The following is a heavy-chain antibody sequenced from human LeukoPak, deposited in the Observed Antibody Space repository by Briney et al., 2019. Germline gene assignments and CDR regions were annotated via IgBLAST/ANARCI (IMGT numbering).Heavy chain of an antibody. D-gene: IGHD3-3*01. CDR1: GGSISSGGYY. Sequence: SGTLSLTCTVSGGSISSGGYYWSWIRQHPGKGLEWIGYIYYSGSTYYNPSLKSRVTISVDTSKNQFSLKLSSVTAADTAVYYCARGRGWLNTYYDFWSGYGHYFDYWGQGTLVTVSS. CDR2: IYYSGST. CDR3: ARGRGWLNTYYDFWSGYGHYFDY. J-gene: IGHJ4*02. V-gene: IGHV4-31*03.